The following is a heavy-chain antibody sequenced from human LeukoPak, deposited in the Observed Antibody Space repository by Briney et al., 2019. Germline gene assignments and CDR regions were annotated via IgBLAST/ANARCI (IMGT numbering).Heavy chain of an antibody. D-gene: IGHD3-10*01. V-gene: IGHV4-31*03. CDR3: AREGSGSYFDY. CDR2: IYYSGST. J-gene: IGHJ4*02. CDR1: GGSISSGGYY. Sequence: SETLSLTCTVSGGSISSGGYYWSWIRQHPGTGLEWIGYIYYSGSTYYNPSLKSRVTISVDTSKNQFSLKLSSVTAADTAVYYCAREGSGSYFDYWGQGTLVTVPS.